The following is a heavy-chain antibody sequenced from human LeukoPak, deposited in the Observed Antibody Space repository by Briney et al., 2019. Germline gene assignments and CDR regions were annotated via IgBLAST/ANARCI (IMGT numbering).Heavy chain of an antibody. Sequence: GGSLRLPCGASGFTFSSYAMSWVRQAPGKGLEWVSAISGSGGSTYYADSVKGRFTISRDNSKNTLYLQMNSLRAEDTAVYYCAKRLWFGELDWFDPWGQGTLVTVSS. J-gene: IGHJ5*02. D-gene: IGHD3-10*01. V-gene: IGHV3-23*01. CDR1: GFTFSSYA. CDR3: AKRLWFGELDWFDP. CDR2: ISGSGGST.